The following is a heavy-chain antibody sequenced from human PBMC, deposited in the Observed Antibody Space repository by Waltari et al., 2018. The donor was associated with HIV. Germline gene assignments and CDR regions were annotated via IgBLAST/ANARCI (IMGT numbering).Heavy chain of an antibody. Sequence: QVQLQESGPRLVKPSQTLSLTCTVSGGSISSGSYYWSWIRQPAGKGLEWIGRIYTSGTTTYNPSLKSRGTISIDTSKNQFSLNLSSLTAADTAVYYCARDVGVQGWLNDIWNFDVWGRGTLVTVSS. CDR1: GGSISSGSYY. CDR3: ARDVGVQGWLNDIWNFDV. J-gene: IGHJ2*01. V-gene: IGHV4-61*02. D-gene: IGHD5-18*01. CDR2: IYTSGTT.